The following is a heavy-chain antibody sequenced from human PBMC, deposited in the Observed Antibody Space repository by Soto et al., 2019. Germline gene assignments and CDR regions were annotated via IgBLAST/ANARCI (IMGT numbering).Heavy chain of an antibody. CDR2: ISAYNGNT. V-gene: IGHV1-18*04. Sequence: QVQLVQSGAEVKKPGASVKVSCKASGYTFTTYGITWVRQAPGQGLEWMGWISAYNGNTNYAQKLQGRATMTTDTSTTTVYRELRSLRSDDTAVYYCARDLYYGSGGYRWCDPWGQGTLVTVAS. CDR1: GYTFTTYG. CDR3: ARDLYYGSGGYRWCDP. J-gene: IGHJ5*02. D-gene: IGHD3-10*01.